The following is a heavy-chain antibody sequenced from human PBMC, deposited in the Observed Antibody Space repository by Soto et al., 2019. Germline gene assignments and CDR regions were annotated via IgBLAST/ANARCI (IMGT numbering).Heavy chain of an antibody. V-gene: IGHV1-3*01. CDR2: INAGNGNT. Sequence: ASVKVSCKASGYTFTSYAMHLVRQAPGQRLEWMGWINAGNGNTKYSQKFQGRVTITRDTSASTAYMELSSLRSEDTAVYYCAKDYYDSSGYYPPALLFDYWGQGTLVTVSS. J-gene: IGHJ4*02. CDR1: GYTFTSYA. D-gene: IGHD3-22*01. CDR3: AKDYYDSSGYYPPALLFDY.